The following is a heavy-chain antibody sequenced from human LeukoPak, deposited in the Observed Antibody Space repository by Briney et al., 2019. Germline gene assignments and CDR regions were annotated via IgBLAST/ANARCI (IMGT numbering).Heavy chain of an antibody. J-gene: IGHJ4*02. CDR2: INHSGST. CDR1: GGSFSGYY. V-gene: IGHV4-34*01. CDR3: ARGGGYSSFGY. D-gene: IGHD5-18*01. Sequence: SETLSLTCAVYGGSFSGYYWSWIRQPPGKGLEWIGEINHSGSTNYNPSLKSRVTISVDTSKNQLSLKLSSVTAADTAVYYCARGGGYSSFGYWGQGTLVTVSS.